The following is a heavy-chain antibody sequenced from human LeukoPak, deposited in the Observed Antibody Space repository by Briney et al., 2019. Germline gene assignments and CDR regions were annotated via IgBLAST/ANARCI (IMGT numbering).Heavy chain of an antibody. V-gene: IGHV1-2*02. D-gene: IGHD2-2*01. CDR3: ARGGTDIVVVPAAIEIDY. Sequence: ASVKVSCKASGYTFTGYYMHWVRQAPGQGLEWMGWINPNSGGTNYAQKFQGRVTMTRDTSISTAYMELSRLRSDDTAVYYCARGGTDIVVVPAAIEIDYWGQGTLVNVSS. J-gene: IGHJ4*02. CDR2: INPNSGGT. CDR1: GYTFTGYY.